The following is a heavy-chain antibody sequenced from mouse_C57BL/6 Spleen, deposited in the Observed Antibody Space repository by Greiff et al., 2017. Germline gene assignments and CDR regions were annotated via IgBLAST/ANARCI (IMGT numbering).Heavy chain of an antibody. D-gene: IGHD1-1*01. V-gene: IGHV1-50*01. CDR1: GYTFTSYW. CDR3: ARGVPWSSRIYYCAVDY. CDR2: IDPSDSYT. J-gene: IGHJ4*01. Sequence: VQLQQPGAELVKPGASVKLSCKASGYTFTSYWMQWVKQRPGQGLEWIGEIDPSDSYTNYNQKFKGKATLTVDTSSSTAYMQLSSLTSGDSAVYYWARGVPWSSRIYYCAVDYWGQGTSVTVSS.